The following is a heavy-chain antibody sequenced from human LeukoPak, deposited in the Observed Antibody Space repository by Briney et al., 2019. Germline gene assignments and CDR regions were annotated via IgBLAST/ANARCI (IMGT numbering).Heavy chain of an antibody. D-gene: IGHD3-10*01. Sequence: ASVKVSCKASGYTFTSYGISWVRQAPGQGLEWMGWISAYNGNTNYAQKLQGRVTMTTDTSTSTDYMELRSLRSDDPAVYYCARAGLLWFGEQYYFDYWGQGTLVTVSS. J-gene: IGHJ4*02. CDR2: ISAYNGNT. CDR1: GYTFTSYG. V-gene: IGHV1-18*01. CDR3: ARAGLLWFGEQYYFDY.